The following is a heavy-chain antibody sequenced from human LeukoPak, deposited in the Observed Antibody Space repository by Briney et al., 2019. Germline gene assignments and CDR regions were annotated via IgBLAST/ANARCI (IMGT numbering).Heavy chain of an antibody. CDR2: IYHSGST. Sequence: PSETLSLTCAVSGYSISSGYYWGWIRQPPGKGLEWIGSIYHSGSTYYNPSLKSRVTISVDTSKNQFSLKLSSVPAADTAVYYCARLLFGVVDYWGQGTLVTVSS. J-gene: IGHJ4*02. D-gene: IGHD3-3*01. CDR1: GYSISSGYY. CDR3: ARLLFGVVDY. V-gene: IGHV4-38-2*01.